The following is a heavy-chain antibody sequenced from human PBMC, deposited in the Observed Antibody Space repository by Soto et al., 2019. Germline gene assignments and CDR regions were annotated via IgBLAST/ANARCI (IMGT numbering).Heavy chain of an antibody. D-gene: IGHD4-17*01. CDR1: GYTFTGYY. V-gene: IGHV1-2*04. CDR2: INPNSGGT. CDR3: ARGTHYGDYGGYFDC. J-gene: IGHJ4*02. Sequence: QVQLVQSGAEVKKPGASVKVSCKASGYTFTGYYMHWVRQAPGQGLEWMGWINPNSGGTNYAQKFQGWVTMTRDTSISTAYMELSRLRSDDTAVYYCARGTHYGDYGGYFDCWGQGTLVTVSS.